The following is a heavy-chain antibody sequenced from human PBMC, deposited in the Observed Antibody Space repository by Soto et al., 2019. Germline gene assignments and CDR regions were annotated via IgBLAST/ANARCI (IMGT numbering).Heavy chain of an antibody. Sequence: SVKVSCKASGGTFSSYTISWVRQAPGQGLEWMGRIIPILGIANYAQKFQGRVTITADKSTSTAYMELSSLRSEDTAVYYYARGPLPLSMTTFDYWGQGTLVTVSS. CDR3: ARGPLPLSMTTFDY. V-gene: IGHV1-69*02. CDR2: IIPILGIA. CDR1: GGTFSSYT. J-gene: IGHJ4*02. D-gene: IGHD4-4*01.